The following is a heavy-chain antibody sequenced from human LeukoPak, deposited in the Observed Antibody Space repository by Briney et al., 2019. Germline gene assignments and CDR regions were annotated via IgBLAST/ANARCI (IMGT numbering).Heavy chain of an antibody. CDR2: IWYDGSNK. D-gene: IGHD6-19*01. CDR1: GFTFSSDG. CDR3: ARDLWYSSGGL. J-gene: IGHJ4*02. V-gene: IGHV3-33*01. Sequence: GRSLRLSCAASGFTFSSDGMHWVRQAPGKGLEWVAVIWYDGSNKYYADSVKGRFTISRDNSKNTLYLQMNSLRAEDTAVYYCARDLWYSSGGLWGQGTLITVSS.